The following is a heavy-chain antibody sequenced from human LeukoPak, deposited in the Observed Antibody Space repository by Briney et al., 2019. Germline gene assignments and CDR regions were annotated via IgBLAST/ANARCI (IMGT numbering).Heavy chain of an antibody. V-gene: IGHV1-18*01. D-gene: IGHD3-22*01. CDR2: VSAYNGNT. J-gene: IGHJ4*02. CDR3: ARDNAHADYYDSSGYPGDY. Sequence: ASVKVSCKASGYTFTSYGISWVRQAPGQGLEWMGWVSAYNGNTNYAQKLQGRVTMTTDTSTSTAYMELRSLRSDDTAVYYCARDNAHADYYDSSGYPGDYWGQGTLVTVSS. CDR1: GYTFTSYG.